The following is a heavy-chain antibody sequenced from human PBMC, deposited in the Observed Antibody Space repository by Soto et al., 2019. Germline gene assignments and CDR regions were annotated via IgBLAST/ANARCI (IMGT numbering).Heavy chain of an antibody. D-gene: IGHD3-3*01. J-gene: IGHJ4*02. Sequence: PSETLSLTCAVSGGSISSSNWWSWVRQAPGKGLEWVAGVSGSGERTWYAASVRGRFIVSRDNSANAVYLHLDSLRAEDAAIYYCAKPPSIYSSNSEVHQFDHWGQGSLVTVSS. V-gene: IGHV3-23*01. CDR3: AKPPSIYSSNSEVHQFDH. CDR2: VSGSGERT. CDR1: GGSISSSN.